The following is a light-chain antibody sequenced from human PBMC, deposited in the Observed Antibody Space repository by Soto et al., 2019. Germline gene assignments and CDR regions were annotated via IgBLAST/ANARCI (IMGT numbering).Light chain of an antibody. Sequence: QMTLSPSTLSASVGARVTLTCRAPPGISRWLAWYQQKPGKAPKLLIYDASSLGSGVPSRFRGSGSGTEFTLTISSLQPDDFATYYCQQYNSLWTFGQGTKVEIK. V-gene: IGKV1-5*01. CDR2: DAS. J-gene: IGKJ1*01. CDR1: PGISRW. CDR3: QQYNSLWT.